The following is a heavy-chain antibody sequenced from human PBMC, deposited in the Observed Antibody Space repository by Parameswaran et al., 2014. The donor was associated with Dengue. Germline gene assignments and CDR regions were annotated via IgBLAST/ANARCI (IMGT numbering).Heavy chain of an antibody. D-gene: IGHD3-10*01. Sequence: ASVKVSCKASGYSFTNYYIHWVRQAPGRGLEWMGIINPSGGSTIYAQKFQGRVTMTRDTSTDTINMELSSLIFEDTAVYYCAREFSMLRGVRRDCFDPWGQGTLVTVSS. CDR1: GYSFTNYY. CDR3: AREFSMLRGVRRDCFDP. CDR2: INPSGGST. V-gene: IGHV1-46*01. J-gene: IGHJ5*02.